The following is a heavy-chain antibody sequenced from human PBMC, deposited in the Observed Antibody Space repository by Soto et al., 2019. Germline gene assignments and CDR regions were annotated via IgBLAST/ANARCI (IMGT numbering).Heavy chain of an antibody. Sequence: ASVKVSYKASGYTLTSYAMHWVRQAPGQRLEWMGWINAGNGNTKYSQKFQGRVTITRDTSASTAYMELSSLRSEDTAVYYCARDCGYCSGGSFGGIDYWGQGTLVTVSS. CDR2: INAGNGNT. CDR3: ARDCGYCSGGSFGGIDY. V-gene: IGHV1-3*01. CDR1: GYTLTSYA. J-gene: IGHJ4*02. D-gene: IGHD2-15*01.